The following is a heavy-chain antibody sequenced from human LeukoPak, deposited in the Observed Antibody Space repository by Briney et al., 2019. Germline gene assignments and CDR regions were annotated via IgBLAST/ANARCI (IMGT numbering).Heavy chain of an antibody. V-gene: IGHV3-23*01. CDR2: ISGGGDAT. CDR3: AKEEAAAGSFDY. Sequence: GGSLRLSCAASDFSFITYAMSWVRQAPGKGLEWVSTISGGGDATYYADSVKGRFTISRDNSKNTLYLQMNSLRAEDTAVYYCAKEEAAAGSFDYWGQGTLVTVSS. J-gene: IGHJ4*02. D-gene: IGHD6-13*01. CDR1: DFSFITYA.